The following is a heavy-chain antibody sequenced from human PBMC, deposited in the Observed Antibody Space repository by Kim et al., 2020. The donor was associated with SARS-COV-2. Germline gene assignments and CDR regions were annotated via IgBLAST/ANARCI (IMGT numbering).Heavy chain of an antibody. V-gene: IGHV4-4*09. D-gene: IGHD3-3*01. J-gene: IGHJ5*02. Sequence: NYHPSLKSRVTISVDTSKTQFSLKLSSVTAADTAVYYCARIFQNNWFDPWGQGTLVTVSS. CDR3: ARIFQNNWFDP.